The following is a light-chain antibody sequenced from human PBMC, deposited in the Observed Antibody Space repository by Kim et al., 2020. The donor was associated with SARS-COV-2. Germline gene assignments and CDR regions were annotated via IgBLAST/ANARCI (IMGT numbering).Light chain of an antibody. Sequence: SYELTQPPSVSVSPGQTASITCSGDKLGDKYACWYQQPPGPSPVLVIYQDSKRPSGIPERFSGSNSGNTASLTISGTQAMDEADYYSQAWDRATVVFGG. CDR3: QAWDRATVV. J-gene: IGLJ2*01. CDR1: KLGDKY. V-gene: IGLV3-1*01. CDR2: QDS.